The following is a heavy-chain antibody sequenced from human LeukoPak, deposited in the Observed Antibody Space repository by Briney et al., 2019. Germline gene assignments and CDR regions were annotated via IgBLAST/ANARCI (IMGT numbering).Heavy chain of an antibody. J-gene: IGHJ4*02. CDR2: INHNGYT. CDR1: GGPFSGYY. Sequence: SETLSLTCAVYGGPFSGYYWNWIRQPPGKGLEWIGEINHNGYTNYNPSLESRVTISVDTSKNQFSLKVYSLTVADTAVYFCARAGTGDRSAVFDYWGQEILVTVSS. CDR3: ARAGTGDRSAVFDY. D-gene: IGHD7-27*01. V-gene: IGHV4-34*01.